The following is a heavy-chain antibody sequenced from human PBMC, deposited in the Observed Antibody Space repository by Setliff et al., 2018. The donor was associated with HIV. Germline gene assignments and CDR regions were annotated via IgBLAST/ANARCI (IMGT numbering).Heavy chain of an antibody. CDR2: IYYSGST. V-gene: IGHV4-39*07. CDR3: ARPQYDWYDYDH. D-gene: IGHD3-16*01. CDR1: GGSISSSSYY. Sequence: PSETLSLTCTVSGGSISSSSYYWGWIRQPPGKGLEWIGSIYYSGSTYYNPSLKSRVTISVDTSKNQFSLKLSSVTAADTAVDYCARPQYDWYDYDHWGQGTLVTVSS. J-gene: IGHJ4*02.